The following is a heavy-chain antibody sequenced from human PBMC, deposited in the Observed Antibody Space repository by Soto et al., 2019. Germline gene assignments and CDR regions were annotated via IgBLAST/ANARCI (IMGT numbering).Heavy chain of an antibody. D-gene: IGHD2-15*01. CDR2: IYRSGAT. CDR1: GVTATSCN. J-gene: IGHJ6*02. CDR3: ARDSGMIRGSYGVVV. V-gene: IGHV3-53*01. Sequence: GRSRRLPCAASGVTATSCNMTWVRQAPGKGLKKVSVIYRSGATYYPDSVRGRFTASRDYSHNTLYLQMDSLRVEDTAVYYCARDSGMIRGSYGVVVWGPGTMVTLFS.